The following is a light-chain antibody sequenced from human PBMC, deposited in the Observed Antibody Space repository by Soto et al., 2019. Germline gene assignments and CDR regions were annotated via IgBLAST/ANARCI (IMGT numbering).Light chain of an antibody. CDR1: QSVVSW. J-gene: IGKJ2*01. V-gene: IGKV1-5*01. Sequence: DIQMTQSPSTLSASVGDRVTITCRASQSVVSWLAWYQHKPGEAPKLLIHDASSLESGVPSRFSGGGSGTDFTLTISSLQPVDFATFYCQEYSTYSRTFGQGTKLEIK. CDR3: QEYSTYSRT. CDR2: DAS.